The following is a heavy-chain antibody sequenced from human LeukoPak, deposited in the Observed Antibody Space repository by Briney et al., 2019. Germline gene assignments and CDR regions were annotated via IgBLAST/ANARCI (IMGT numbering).Heavy chain of an antibody. CDR2: TYYRSKWYN. CDR3: ARDLGTSGWYTFDY. D-gene: IGHD6-19*01. V-gene: IGHV6-1*01. CDR1: GDSFSSQNGA. Sequence: SQTLSLTCVLSGDSFSSQNGAWNWIRQSPSRDLEWLGRTYYRSKWYNDYAVSVQGRITINPDTSKNQFSLQLNSVTPEDTAVYYCARDLGTSGWYTFDYWGQGTLVTVSS. J-gene: IGHJ4*02.